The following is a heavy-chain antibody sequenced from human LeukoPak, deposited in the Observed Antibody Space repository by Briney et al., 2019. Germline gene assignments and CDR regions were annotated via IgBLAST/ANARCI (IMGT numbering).Heavy chain of an antibody. V-gene: IGHV3-30*02. CDR1: GFSFSSYG. CDR2: IGNDGRNK. CDR3: AKDGLLLNIYDHYYYYMDV. D-gene: IGHD3/OR15-3a*01. J-gene: IGHJ6*03. Sequence: GGSLRLSCAASGFSFSSYGMHWVRQAPGKGLQWVAFIGNDGRNKYYGDSVKGRFTISRDNSKNTVYLQMNSLRAEDTAVYYCAKDGLLLNIYDHYYYYMDVWGKGTTVTVSS.